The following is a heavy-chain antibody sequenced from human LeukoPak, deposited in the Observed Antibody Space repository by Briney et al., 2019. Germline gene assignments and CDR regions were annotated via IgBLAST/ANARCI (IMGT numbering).Heavy chain of an antibody. CDR3: ARAYYYDSSGYSTYYFDY. J-gene: IGHJ4*02. Sequence: ASVKVSCKAPGYTFTSYDINWVRQATGQGLEWMGWMNPNSGNTGYAQKFQGRVTMTRNTSISTAYMELSSLRSEDTAVYYCARAYYYDSSGYSTYYFDYWGQGTLVTVSS. V-gene: IGHV1-8*01. CDR1: GYTFTSYD. D-gene: IGHD3-22*01. CDR2: MNPNSGNT.